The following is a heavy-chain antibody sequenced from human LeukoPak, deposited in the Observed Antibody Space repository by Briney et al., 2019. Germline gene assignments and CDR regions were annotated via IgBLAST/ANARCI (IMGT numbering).Heavy chain of an antibody. CDR3: TTEWSTGTTENDY. V-gene: IGHV3-15*01. J-gene: IGHJ4*02. CDR2: IKSKTDGGTS. CDR1: GFTFSNAW. Sequence: PGESLRLSCAASGFTFSNAWMTWVRQAPGKGLEWVGRIKSKTDGGTSDYAAPVKGRFTISKDESKNTLYMQMNSLKTEDTAVYYCTTEWSTGTTENDYWGQGTLVTVSS. D-gene: IGHD1-7*01.